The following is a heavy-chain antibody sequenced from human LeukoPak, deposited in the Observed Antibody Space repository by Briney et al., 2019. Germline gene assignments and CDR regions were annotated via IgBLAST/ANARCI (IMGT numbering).Heavy chain of an antibody. CDR3: ARDRACSNGVCSYFDY. Sequence: PSETLSLTCTVSGDSISSNSYYWGWIRQPPGKGLEWIGSIYYSGSTYNNPSLKSRVTISVDTSKNQFSLKLNSLTAADTAVYYCARDRACSNGVCSYFDYWGQGILVTVSS. V-gene: IGHV4-39*01. D-gene: IGHD2-8*01. CDR1: GDSISSNSYY. J-gene: IGHJ4*02. CDR2: IYYSGST.